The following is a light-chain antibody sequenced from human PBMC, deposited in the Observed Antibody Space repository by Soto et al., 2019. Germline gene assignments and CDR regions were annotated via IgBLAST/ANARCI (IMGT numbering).Light chain of an antibody. CDR3: QQRSDWL. V-gene: IGKV3-11*01. CDR2: DAS. CDR1: QSVSSY. J-gene: IGKJ3*01. Sequence: EIVLTQSPATLSLSPGERATLSCRTSQSVSSYLAWYQQKPGQAPRLLIYDASNRATGTPAGFSGSGSGTDFTLTTSSLEPEDFAVYYCQQRSDWLFGPGTKVDIK.